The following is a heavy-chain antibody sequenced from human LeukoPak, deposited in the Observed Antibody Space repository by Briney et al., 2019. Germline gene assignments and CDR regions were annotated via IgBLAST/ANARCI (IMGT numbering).Heavy chain of an antibody. CDR3: ARAQNYYDSSGYYHYFDY. V-gene: IGHV4-39*07. Sequence: PSETLSLTCTVSGGSISSSSYYWGWIRQPPGKGLEWIGSIYYSGSTYYNPSLKSRVTISVDTSKNQFSLKLSSVTAADTAVYCCARAQNYYDSSGYYHYFDYWGQGTLVTVSS. CDR1: GGSISSSSYY. J-gene: IGHJ4*02. CDR2: IYYSGST. D-gene: IGHD3-22*01.